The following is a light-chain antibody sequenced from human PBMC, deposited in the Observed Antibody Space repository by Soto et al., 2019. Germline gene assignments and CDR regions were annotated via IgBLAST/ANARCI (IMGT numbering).Light chain of an antibody. J-gene: IGKJ2*01. Sequence: ELLMTHSPATLSVSPGERATLSCRASQSVSSNLAWYQQKPGQAPRLLIYGASTRATGIPARFSGSGSGTEFTLTISSLQSEDFAVYYCQQYNNWPPYTFGQGTKVDIK. V-gene: IGKV3-15*01. CDR1: QSVSSN. CDR3: QQYNNWPPYT. CDR2: GAS.